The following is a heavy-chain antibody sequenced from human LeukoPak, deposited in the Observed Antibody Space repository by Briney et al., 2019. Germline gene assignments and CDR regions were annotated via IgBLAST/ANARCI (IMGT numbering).Heavy chain of an antibody. D-gene: IGHD1-1*01. CDR2: IKQDASER. Sequence: GGSLKLSCAASGFTFSSYWMTWVRQAPGKGLEWVANIKQDASERYYVDSVKGRFTISRDNAKNSLYLQMNSLRAEDTAVYYCATPTAGTWHFDYWGQGTLVTVSS. CDR1: GFTFSSYW. CDR3: ATPTAGTWHFDY. V-gene: IGHV3-7*01. J-gene: IGHJ4*02.